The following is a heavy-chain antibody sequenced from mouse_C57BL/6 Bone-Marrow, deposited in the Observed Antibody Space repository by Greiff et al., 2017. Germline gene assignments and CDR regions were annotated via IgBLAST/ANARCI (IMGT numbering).Heavy chain of an antibody. CDR2: INPSTGGT. CDR3: ASSMIVSTTNWVNFDY. Sequence: VQLKESGPELVKPGASVKISCKASGYSFTGYYMNWVKQSPEKSLEWIGEINPSTGGTTYNQKFKAKATLTVDKSSSTAYMQLNSLTTEDSAVYYGASSMIVSTTNWVNFDYWGQGTTLTVSS. CDR1: GYSFTGYY. D-gene: IGHD2-3*01. V-gene: IGHV1-42*01. J-gene: IGHJ2*01.